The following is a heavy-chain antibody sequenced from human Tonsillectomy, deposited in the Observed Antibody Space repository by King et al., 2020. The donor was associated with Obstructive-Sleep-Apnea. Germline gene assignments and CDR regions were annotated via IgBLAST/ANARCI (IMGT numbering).Heavy chain of an antibody. CDR3: ARYSSGQSLDY. D-gene: IGHD6-19*01. Sequence: VPLQESGPGLVKPSETLSLTCTVSGGSISSYYWSWIRQPPGKGLEWIGYISHTGSPNYIPSLKSRATISVDTSKNQFSLKLTSVTAADTAMYYCARYSSGQSLDYWGQGTLVTVSS. J-gene: IGHJ4*02. CDR1: GGSISSYY. CDR2: ISHTGSP. V-gene: IGHV4-59*01.